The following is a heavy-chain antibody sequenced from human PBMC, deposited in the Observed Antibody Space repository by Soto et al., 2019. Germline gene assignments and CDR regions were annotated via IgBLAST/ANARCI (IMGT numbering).Heavy chain of an antibody. D-gene: IGHD2-2*02. CDR1: GFTFSSYG. Sequence: GGSLRLSCVASGFTFSSYGMHWVRQAPGKGLEWVAVISYDGSNKYYADSVKGRFTISRDNSKNTLYLQMNSLRAEDTAVYYCAKVYCSSTSCYTLADQYYYYGMDVWGQGTTVTVSS. CDR3: AKVYCSSTSCYTLADQYYYYGMDV. CDR2: ISYDGSNK. V-gene: IGHV3-30*18. J-gene: IGHJ6*02.